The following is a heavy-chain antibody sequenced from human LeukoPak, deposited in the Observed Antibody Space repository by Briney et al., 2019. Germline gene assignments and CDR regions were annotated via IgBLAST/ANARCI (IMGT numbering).Heavy chain of an antibody. CDR1: GFTFGDYG. V-gene: IGHV3-20*04. J-gene: IGHJ4*02. CDR2: IIWNGGST. D-gene: IGHD6-19*01. CDR3: ARGNIAVAAGADY. Sequence: TGGSLSLSCAVSGFTFGDYGMSWVRQAPGKGLEWVSGIIWNGGSTGYADSVKGRFTISRDNAKNSLYLQMNSLRAEDTALYYCARGNIAVAAGADYWGQGTLVTVSS.